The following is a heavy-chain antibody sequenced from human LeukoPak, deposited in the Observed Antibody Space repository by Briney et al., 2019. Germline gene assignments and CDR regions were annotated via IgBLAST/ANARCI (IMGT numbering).Heavy chain of an antibody. Sequence: GGSLRLSCAASGFTFSSYSMNWVRQAPGKGLEWVSSISSSSTYIYYADSVKGRFTISRDNAKNSLYLQMNSLRAEDTAVYYCARERWSSGWTRVGPFDYWGQGTLVTVSS. D-gene: IGHD6-19*01. J-gene: IGHJ4*02. CDR3: ARERWSSGWTRVGPFDY. CDR2: ISSSSTYI. V-gene: IGHV3-21*01. CDR1: GFTFSSYS.